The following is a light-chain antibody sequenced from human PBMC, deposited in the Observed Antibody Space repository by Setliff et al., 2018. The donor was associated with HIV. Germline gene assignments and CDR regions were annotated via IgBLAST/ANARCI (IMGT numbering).Light chain of an antibody. CDR3: SSYAITNTLP. CDR1: SSDVGGYSY. CDR2: EVR. Sequence: QPALTQPASVSGSPGQSITIPCTGTSSDVGGYSYVSWYQQHPGKAPKLIIYEVRNRPSGVSNRFSGSKSGNTASLTISGLQAEDEADYYCSSYAITNTLPFGTGTKVTVL. V-gene: IGLV2-14*01. J-gene: IGLJ1*01.